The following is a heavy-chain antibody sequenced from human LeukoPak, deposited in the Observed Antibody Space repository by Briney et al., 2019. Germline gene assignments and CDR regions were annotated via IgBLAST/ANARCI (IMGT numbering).Heavy chain of an antibody. J-gene: IGHJ4*02. D-gene: IGHD3-3*01. CDR2: ISAYNGNT. V-gene: IGHV1-18*01. Sequence: ASVKVSCKASGYTFTSYGISWVRQAPGQGLEWMGWISAYNGNTNYAQKLQGRVTMTTDTSTSTAYMELRSLRSDDTAVYYCARSCITIFGVVPTAFDYWGQGTLVTVSS. CDR1: GYTFTSYG. CDR3: ARSCITIFGVVPTAFDY.